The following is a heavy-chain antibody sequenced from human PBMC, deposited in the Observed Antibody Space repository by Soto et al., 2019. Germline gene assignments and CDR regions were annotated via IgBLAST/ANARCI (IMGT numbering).Heavy chain of an antibody. V-gene: IGHV3-74*01. CDR2: INSDGSST. Sequence: GGSLRLSCAASGFTFSSYWMHWVRQAPGKGLVWVSRINSDGSSTSYADSVKGRFTISRDNAKNTLYLQMNSLRAEDTAVYYCARGPDYGDLRHAFDIWGQGTMVTVSS. CDR1: GFTFSSYW. D-gene: IGHD4-17*01. J-gene: IGHJ3*02. CDR3: ARGPDYGDLRHAFDI.